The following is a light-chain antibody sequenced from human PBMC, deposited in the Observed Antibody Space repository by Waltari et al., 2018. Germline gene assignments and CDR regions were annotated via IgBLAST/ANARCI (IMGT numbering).Light chain of an antibody. CDR1: SSDIGGYDI. V-gene: IGLV2-23*02. CDR3: CSYAGNYVWV. CDR2: DVS. Sequence: QSALTQPAAVSGSPAQSVTISCTGASSDIGGYDIVSWYQQHPGNAPKLVISDVSKRPSGVSDRFSGSKSGDTASLTISGLQFEDEADYYCCSYAGNYVWVFGGGTRLTVL. J-gene: IGLJ3*02.